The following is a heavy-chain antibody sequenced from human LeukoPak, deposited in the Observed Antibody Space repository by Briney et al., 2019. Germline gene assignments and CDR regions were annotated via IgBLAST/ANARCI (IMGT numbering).Heavy chain of an antibody. CDR1: GFTFSSYS. D-gene: IGHD3-22*01. Sequence: GGSLRLSCAASGFTFSSYSMNWVRQAPGKGLEWVSSISSSSSYIYYADSVQGRFTISRDNAKNSLYLQMNSLRAEDTAVYYCARAPYCYDSSGLWGYFDYWGQGTLVTVSS. J-gene: IGHJ4*02. CDR3: ARAPYCYDSSGLWGYFDY. V-gene: IGHV3-21*01. CDR2: ISSSSSYI.